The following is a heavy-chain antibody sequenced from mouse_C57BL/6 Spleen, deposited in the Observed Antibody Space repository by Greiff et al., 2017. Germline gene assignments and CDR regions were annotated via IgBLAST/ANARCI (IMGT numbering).Heavy chain of an antibody. CDR3: CGSSHYYAMDY. CDR1: GYTFTDYY. V-gene: IGHV1-84*01. CDR2: IYPGSGNT. Sequence: VQLKESGPELVKPGASVKISCKASGYTFTDYYINWVKQRPGQGLEWIGWIYPGSGNTKYNEKFKGKATLTVDTSSSTAYMQLSSLTSEDSAVYFSCGSSHYYAMDYWGQGTSVTVSS. D-gene: IGHD1-1*01. J-gene: IGHJ4*01.